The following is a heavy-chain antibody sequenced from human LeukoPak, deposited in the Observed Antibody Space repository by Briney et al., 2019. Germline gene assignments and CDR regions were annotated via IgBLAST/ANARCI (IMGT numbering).Heavy chain of an antibody. Sequence: SVKVSCKASGGTFSSYAISWVRQAPGQGLEWMGGIIPTFGTANYAQKFQGRVTITTDESTSTAYMELSSLRSEDTAVYYCASLTMVRGRHYYYYMDVWGKGTTVTVSS. D-gene: IGHD3-10*01. CDR2: IIPTFGTA. CDR3: ASLTMVRGRHYYYYMDV. CDR1: GGTFSSYA. J-gene: IGHJ6*03. V-gene: IGHV1-69*05.